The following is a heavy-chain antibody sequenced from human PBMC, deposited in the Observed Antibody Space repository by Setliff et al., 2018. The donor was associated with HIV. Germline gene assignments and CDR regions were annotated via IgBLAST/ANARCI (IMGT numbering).Heavy chain of an antibody. J-gene: IGHJ6*02. CDR3: ARGWVRGPIISPGTYFSYGLDV. CDR1: GDSVSSASYY. CDR2: IYYSGTT. Sequence: SETLSLTCTVSGDSVSSASYYWSWIRQPPGKGLEWIGYIYYSGTTKYNPSLKSRVTISVDTSKNQFSLKLSSVTAADTAVYYCARGWVRGPIISPGTYFSYGLDVWGQGTPVTVSS. V-gene: IGHV4-61*01. D-gene: IGHD3-10*01.